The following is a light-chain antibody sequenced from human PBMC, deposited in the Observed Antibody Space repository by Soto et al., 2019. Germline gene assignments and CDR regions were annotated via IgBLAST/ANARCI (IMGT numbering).Light chain of an antibody. Sequence: HSVLTQPPSLSGAPGQRVTISCTGSSSNIGAGYDVHWYQHLPGTAPKLLVHGNNDRPSGVPDRFSASKSDTSASLAITGLQVEDEADYYCQSFDSRLSGWVFGGGTQLTVL. CDR2: GNN. J-gene: IGLJ2*01. CDR3: QSFDSRLSGWV. V-gene: IGLV1-40*01. CDR1: SSNIGAGYD.